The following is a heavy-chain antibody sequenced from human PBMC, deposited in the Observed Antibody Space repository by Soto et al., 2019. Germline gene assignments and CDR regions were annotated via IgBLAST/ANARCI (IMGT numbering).Heavy chain of an antibody. Sequence: QVQLVQSGAEVKKPGASVKVSCKASGYTFTSYGISWVRQAPGQGLEWMGWISAYNGNTNYAQKLQGRVTMNTDTSTSTAYIELRSMRSDDTAVYYCAREGYCISTSCRHYDYYGMDVWGQGTTVTVS. CDR2: ISAYNGNT. D-gene: IGHD2-2*01. V-gene: IGHV1-18*01. CDR1: GYTFTSYG. J-gene: IGHJ6*02. CDR3: AREGYCISTSCRHYDYYGMDV.